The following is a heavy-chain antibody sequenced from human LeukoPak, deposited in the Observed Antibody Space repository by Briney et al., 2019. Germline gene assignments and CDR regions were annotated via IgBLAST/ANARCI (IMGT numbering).Heavy chain of an antibody. V-gene: IGHV4-34*01. CDR3: ARDLLSTAGYFDY. CDR1: GGSFSGYY. J-gene: IGHJ4*02. Sequence: SETLSLTCAVYGGSFSGYYWSWIRQPPGKGLEWVGEINHSGSTNYNPSLKSRVTISVDTSKNQFSLKLSSVTAADTAVYYCARDLLSTAGYFDYWGQGTLVTVSS. D-gene: IGHD6-19*01. CDR2: INHSGST.